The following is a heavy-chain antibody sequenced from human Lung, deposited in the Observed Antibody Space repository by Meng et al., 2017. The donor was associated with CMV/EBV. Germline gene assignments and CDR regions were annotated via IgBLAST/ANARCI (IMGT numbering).Heavy chain of an antibody. D-gene: IGHD2-15*01. CDR1: YTIRGYY. CDR3: ARAGDCRGGRCSGWFDP. CDR2: INANRGGR. Sequence: YTIRGYYMHWVRQAPGQGLEWMGWINANRGGRNYAQKFQGRVTVTRDTSISTAYMELRRLRSDDTAVYCCARAGDCRGGRCSGWFDPWGQGTLVTVSS. V-gene: IGHV1-2*02. J-gene: IGHJ5*02.